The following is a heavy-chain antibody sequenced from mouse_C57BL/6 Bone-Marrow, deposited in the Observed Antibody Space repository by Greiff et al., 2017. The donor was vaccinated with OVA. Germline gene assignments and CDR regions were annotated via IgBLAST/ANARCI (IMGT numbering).Heavy chain of an antibody. CDR2: IDPSDSYT. Sequence: QVQLQQSGAELVRPGTSVKLSCKASGYTFTSYWMHWVKQRPGQGLEWIGVIDPSDSYTNYNQKFKGKATLTVDTSSSTAYMQLSSLTSEDSAVYYCARSPGDYWGQGTTLTVSS. CDR3: ARSPGDY. J-gene: IGHJ2*01. V-gene: IGHV1-59*01. D-gene: IGHD4-1*01. CDR1: GYTFTSYW.